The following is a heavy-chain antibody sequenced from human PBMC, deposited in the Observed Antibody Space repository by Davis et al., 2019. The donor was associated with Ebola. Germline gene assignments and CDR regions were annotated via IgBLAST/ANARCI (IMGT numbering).Heavy chain of an antibody. D-gene: IGHD5-24*01. CDR2: INPNSGGT. Sequence: ASVKVSCKASGYTFTGYYMHWVRQAPGQGLEWMGWINPNSGGTNYAQKFQGWVTMTRDTSISTAYMELSRLRSEDTAVYYCARGKDGYLLEDAFDIWGQGTMVTVSS. CDR1: GYTFTGYY. J-gene: IGHJ3*02. V-gene: IGHV1-2*04. CDR3: ARGKDGYLLEDAFDI.